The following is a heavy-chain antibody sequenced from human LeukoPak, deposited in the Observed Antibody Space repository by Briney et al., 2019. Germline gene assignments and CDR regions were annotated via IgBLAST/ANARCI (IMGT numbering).Heavy chain of an antibody. CDR2: ISSSGSTI. V-gene: IGHV3-11*04. Sequence: PGGSLRLSCAASGFTFSDYYMNWLRQAPGKGLEGVSYISSSGSTIYYADSVKGRFTISRDNAKNSLYLQMNSLRAEDTAVYYCAKEGNYDILTGYYSDYWGQGTLVTVSS. CDR3: AKEGNYDILTGYYSDY. D-gene: IGHD3-9*01. CDR1: GFTFSDYY. J-gene: IGHJ4*02.